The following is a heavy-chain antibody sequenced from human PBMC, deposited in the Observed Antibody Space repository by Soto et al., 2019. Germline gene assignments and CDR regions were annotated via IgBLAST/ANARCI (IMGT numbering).Heavy chain of an antibody. D-gene: IGHD2-15*01. CDR3: TRAHEVAWFDS. CDR1: GFSFSSYT. Sequence: KPGGSLRLSCTASGFSFSSYTMNWVRQAPGKGLQWVASITNRGTHTYSADSVKGRFTISRDNDKNSLYLQMNNLRAEDTATYYCTRAHEVAWFDSWGLGTLVTVS. CDR2: ITNRGTHT. J-gene: IGHJ5*01. V-gene: IGHV3-21*06.